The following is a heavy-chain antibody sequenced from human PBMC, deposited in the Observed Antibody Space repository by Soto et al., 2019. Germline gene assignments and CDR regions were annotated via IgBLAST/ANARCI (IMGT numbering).Heavy chain of an antibody. Sequence: GASVKVSCKASGYTFTSYGISWVRQAPGQGLEWMGWISAYNGNTNYAQKLQGRVTMTTDTSTSTAYTELRGLRSDDTAVYYCARWGPMDLIPFEFWGQGTLVTVSS. CDR1: GYTFTSYG. J-gene: IGHJ4*02. CDR2: ISAYNGNT. D-gene: IGHD3-10*01. CDR3: ARWGPMDLIPFEF. V-gene: IGHV1-18*01.